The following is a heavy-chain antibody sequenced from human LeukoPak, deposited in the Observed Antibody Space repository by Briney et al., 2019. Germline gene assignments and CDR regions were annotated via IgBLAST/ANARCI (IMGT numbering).Heavy chain of an antibody. V-gene: IGHV4-30-2*01. CDR2: IYHSGSA. CDR1: GGSISSGGYS. J-gene: IGHJ3*02. CDR3: ARDQFDAFDI. Sequence: PSQTLSLTCTVSGGSISSGGYSWSWIRQPPGKGLEWIGYIYHSGSAYYNPSLKSRVTISVDRSKNQFSLKLSSVTAADTAVYYCARDQFDAFDIWGQGTMVTVSS. D-gene: IGHD5-24*01.